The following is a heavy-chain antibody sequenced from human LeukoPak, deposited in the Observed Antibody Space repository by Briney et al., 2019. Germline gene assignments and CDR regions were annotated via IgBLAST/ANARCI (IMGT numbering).Heavy chain of an antibody. V-gene: IGHV3-30*02. CDR2: IRYDGSNK. Sequence: PGGSLRLSCAASGFTFTSHGMHWVRQAPGKGLEWVAHIRYDGSNKYYTDSVKGRFTISRDNSKNTLYLQMNSLRAEDTAVYYCASLKFTVTRVDAFDIWGQGTMVTVSS. CDR1: GFTFTSHG. J-gene: IGHJ3*02. CDR3: ASLKFTVTRVDAFDI. D-gene: IGHD4-17*01.